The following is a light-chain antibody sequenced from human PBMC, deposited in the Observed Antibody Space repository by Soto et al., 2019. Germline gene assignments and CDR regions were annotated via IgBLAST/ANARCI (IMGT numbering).Light chain of an antibody. CDR3: SSYTSSSAGWV. V-gene: IGLV2-14*01. J-gene: IGLJ3*02. Sequence: QSVLTQPASVSGSPGQSITISCTGTSSDVGGYEYVSWYQQHPGKAPKLMIYDVSNRPSGVSNRFSGSKSGNTASLTISGLQAEDEADYYCSSYTSSSAGWVFGGGTKLTVL. CDR2: DVS. CDR1: SSDVGGYEY.